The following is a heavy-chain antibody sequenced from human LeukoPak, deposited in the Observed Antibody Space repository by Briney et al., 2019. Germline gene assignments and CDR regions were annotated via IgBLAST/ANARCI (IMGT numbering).Heavy chain of an antibody. CDR1: GYNFLSYG. D-gene: IGHD5-24*01. V-gene: IGHV1-18*01. Sequence: GASVKVSCKASGYNFLSYGVSWVRQAPGQGLEWMAWISGYNGNTNYEQKYQGRVTLTTDTSTSTVYMELRSLRSDDTAVYYCASGRGGYNPSDFWGQGTLVTVSS. CDR3: ASGRGGYNPSDF. CDR2: ISGYNGNT. J-gene: IGHJ4*02.